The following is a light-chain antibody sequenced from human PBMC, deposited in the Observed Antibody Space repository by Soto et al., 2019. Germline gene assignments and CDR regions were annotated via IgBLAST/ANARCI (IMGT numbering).Light chain of an antibody. CDR3: QHYNNWPFT. CDR1: QSVSSN. CDR2: GAS. J-gene: IGKJ4*01. V-gene: IGKV3-15*01. Sequence: EIVMTQSPATLSVSPVERATLSCMASQSVSSNLAWYQQKPGQAPRLLIFGASTRATGIPARFSGSGSGTEFTLTISSLQSEDFAVYYCQHYNNWPFTFGGGTKVDIK.